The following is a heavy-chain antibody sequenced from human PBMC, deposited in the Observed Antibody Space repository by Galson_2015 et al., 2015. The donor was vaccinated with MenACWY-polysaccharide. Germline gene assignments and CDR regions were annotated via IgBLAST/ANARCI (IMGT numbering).Heavy chain of an antibody. Sequence: SLRLSCAGSGFTFNTFAMNWVRQAPGKGLEWVALISYDGSNKYHADSVKGRFTNSRNNSKNTVYLQMDSLRPEDTALYYCARGVRSFARSDYWGQGAQVTVSS. CDR3: ARGVRSFARSDY. D-gene: IGHD3-10*01. J-gene: IGHJ4*02. CDR1: GFTFNTFA. CDR2: ISYDGSNK. V-gene: IGHV3-30-3*01.